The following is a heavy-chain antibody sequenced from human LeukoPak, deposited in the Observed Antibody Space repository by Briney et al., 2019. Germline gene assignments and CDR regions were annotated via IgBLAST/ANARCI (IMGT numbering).Heavy chain of an antibody. CDR1: GYTFTGYY. V-gene: IGHV1-2*02. J-gene: IGHJ4*02. D-gene: IGHD5-12*01. CDR2: INPNSGGT. Sequence: ASVKVSCKASGYTFTGYYMHWVRQAPGQGLEWMGWINPNSGGTSYAQKFQGRVTMTRDTSVTTAYMELSRLRSDDTAVYYCARWSGYDEPFEYWGQGTLVTVSS. CDR3: ARWSGYDEPFEY.